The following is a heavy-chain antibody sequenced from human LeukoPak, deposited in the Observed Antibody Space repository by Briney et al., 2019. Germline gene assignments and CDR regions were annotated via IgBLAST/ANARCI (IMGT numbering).Heavy chain of an antibody. CDR2: IRPGGDTS. V-gene: IGHV3-23*01. CDR3: ARGYYYDSSGYYN. J-gene: IGHJ4*02. D-gene: IGHD3-22*01. CDR1: GFTFNSYD. Sequence: GGALRLSCAASGFTFNSYDMTWVRQAPGRGLEWVSSIRPGGDTSYYGDSVKGRFTISRDNAKNSLYLQMNSLRAEDTAVYYCARGYYYDSSGYYNWGQGTLVTVSS.